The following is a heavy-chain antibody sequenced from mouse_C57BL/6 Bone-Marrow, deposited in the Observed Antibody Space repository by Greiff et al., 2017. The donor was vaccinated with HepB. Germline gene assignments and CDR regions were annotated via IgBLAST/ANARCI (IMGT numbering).Heavy chain of an antibody. J-gene: IGHJ2*01. D-gene: IGHD1-1*01. V-gene: IGHV1-55*01. CDR3: ARMPGSSYYFDY. CDR2: IYPGSGST. Sequence: VQLQQPGAELVKPGASVKMSCKASGYTFTSYWITWVQQRPGQGLEWIGDIYPGSGSTNYNEKFKSKATLTVDTSSSTAYMQLSSLTSEDSAVYYCARMPGSSYYFDYWGQGTTLTVSS. CDR1: GYTFTSYW.